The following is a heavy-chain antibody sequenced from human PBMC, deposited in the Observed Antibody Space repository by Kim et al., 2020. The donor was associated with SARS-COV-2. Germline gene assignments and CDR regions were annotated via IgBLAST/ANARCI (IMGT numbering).Heavy chain of an antibody. V-gene: IGHV3-49*04. Sequence: GGSLRLSCSGSGFTFADFTMSWVRQTPGKGLEWLGFIRSEGFGGTVEFAASLKGRITLSRDNSKNIAYLEMDSLTSEDTGVYHCTRLYGSSTYTFFHFMDVRGKGTTVTISS. CDR1: GFTFADFT. J-gene: IGHJ6*03. CDR2: IRSEGFGGTV. CDR3: TRLYGSSTYTFFHFMDV. D-gene: IGHD3-10*01.